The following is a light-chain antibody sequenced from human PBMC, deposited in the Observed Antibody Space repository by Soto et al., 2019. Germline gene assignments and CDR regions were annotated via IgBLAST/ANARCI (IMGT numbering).Light chain of an antibody. V-gene: IGLV2-14*01. CDR3: ISYTSGTSPYV. Sequence: QSALTQPASVSGSPGQSITISCTGTSSDVGGYNYVSWYQHHPGKAPKLIIYEVTNRPSGVSNRFSGSKSGNTASLTISGLQSEDEADYYCISYTSGTSPYVFGNGTKLTVL. J-gene: IGLJ1*01. CDR1: SSDVGGYNY. CDR2: EVT.